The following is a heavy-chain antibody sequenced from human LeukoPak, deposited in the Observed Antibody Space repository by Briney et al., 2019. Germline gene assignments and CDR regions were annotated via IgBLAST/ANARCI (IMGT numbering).Heavy chain of an antibody. D-gene: IGHD3-10*01. Sequence: GASVRVSCKASGYTFTSYAMNWVRQAPGQGLEWMGWINTNTGNPTYAQGFTGRFVFSLDTSVSTAYLQISSLKAEDTAVYYCARLYYYGSGSPYYMDVWGKGTTVTVSS. CDR3: ARLYYYGSGSPYYMDV. CDR1: GYTFTSYA. V-gene: IGHV7-4-1*02. J-gene: IGHJ6*03. CDR2: INTNTGNP.